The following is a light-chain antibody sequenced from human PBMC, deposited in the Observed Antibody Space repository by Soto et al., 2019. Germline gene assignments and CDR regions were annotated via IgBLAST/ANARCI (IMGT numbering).Light chain of an antibody. V-gene: IGKV1-39*01. CDR2: AAS. Sequence: DVPMIQSPSSLSASVGDRVTITCRASQRISTFLNWYQQKPGKAPKLLIYAASSLQSGVPSRFSGSGSGTDFTLTISSLQPEDFAVYYCQQSYSTPSITFGQGTRLEIK. CDR1: QRISTF. J-gene: IGKJ5*01. CDR3: QQSYSTPSIT.